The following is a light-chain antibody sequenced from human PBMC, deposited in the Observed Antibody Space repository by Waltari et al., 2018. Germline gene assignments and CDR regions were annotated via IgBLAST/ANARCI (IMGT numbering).Light chain of an antibody. CDR3: SSYTTSTIWV. CDR2: DVS. V-gene: IGLV2-14*03. Sequence: QSALTQPASVSGSPGQSITISCTGTRSDVGPYTYVPWYQQHPGKAPKLMIYDVSNRPSGVSNRFSGSKSGNTASLTISGLQAEDEADYYCSSYTTSTIWVFGGGTKLTVL. J-gene: IGLJ3*02. CDR1: RSDVGPYTY.